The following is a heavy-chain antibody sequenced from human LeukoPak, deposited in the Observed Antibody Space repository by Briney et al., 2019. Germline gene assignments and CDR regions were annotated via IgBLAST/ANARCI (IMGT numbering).Heavy chain of an antibody. CDR1: GYSISSGYY. CDR3: AREGSRAADGSMGWFDP. Sequence: SETLSLTCTVSGYSISSGYYWGWIRQPPGKGLEWIAYIFHSGTTHYNPSLKSRVTISVDTSKNQFSLKLSSVTAADTAVYYCAREGSRAADGSMGWFDPWGQGTLVTVSS. CDR2: IFHSGTT. V-gene: IGHV4-38-2*02. D-gene: IGHD6-6*01. J-gene: IGHJ5*02.